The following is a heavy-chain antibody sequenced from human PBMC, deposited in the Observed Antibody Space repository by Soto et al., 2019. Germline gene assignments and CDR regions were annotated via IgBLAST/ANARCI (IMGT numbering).Heavy chain of an antibody. CDR1: GFTFSSYA. CDR2: ISGSGGST. D-gene: IGHD6-19*01. Sequence: PGGSLRLSCAASGFTFSSYAMSWVRQAPGKGLEWVSAISGSGGSTYYADSVKGRFTISRDNSKNTLYLQMNSLRAEDTAVYYCAKDQERLAVAPNWFDPWGQGTLVTVYS. CDR3: AKDQERLAVAPNWFDP. V-gene: IGHV3-23*01. J-gene: IGHJ5*02.